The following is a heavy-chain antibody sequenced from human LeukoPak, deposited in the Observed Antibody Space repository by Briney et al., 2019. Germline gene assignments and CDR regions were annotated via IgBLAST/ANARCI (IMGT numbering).Heavy chain of an antibody. Sequence: GSLRLSCAASGFTFSNFAMSGIRQPPGKGLEWIGEINHSGSTNYNPSRKSRVTISVDTSKNQFSLKLSSVTAADTAVYYCARGRTDYVWGSYRYAFDYWGQGTLVTVSS. D-gene: IGHD3-16*02. CDR1: GFTFSNFA. CDR2: INHSGST. V-gene: IGHV4-34*01. CDR3: ARGRTDYVWGSYRYAFDY. J-gene: IGHJ4*02.